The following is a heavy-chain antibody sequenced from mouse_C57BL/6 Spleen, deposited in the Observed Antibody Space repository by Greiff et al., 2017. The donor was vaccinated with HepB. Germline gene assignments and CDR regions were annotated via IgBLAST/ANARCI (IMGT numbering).Heavy chain of an antibody. Sequence: EVQLVESGGGLVKPGGSLKLSCAASGFTFSSYAMSWVRQTPEKRLEWVATISDGGSYTYYPDNVKGRFTISRDNAKNNLYLQMSHLKSEDTAMYYCAREGAVVAKNYYAMDYWGQGTSVTVSS. V-gene: IGHV5-4*01. D-gene: IGHD1-1*01. CDR2: ISDGGSYT. J-gene: IGHJ4*01. CDR3: AREGAVVAKNYYAMDY. CDR1: GFTFSSYA.